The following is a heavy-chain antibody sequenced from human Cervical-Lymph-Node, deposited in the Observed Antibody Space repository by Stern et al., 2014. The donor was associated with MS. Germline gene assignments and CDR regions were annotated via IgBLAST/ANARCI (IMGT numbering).Heavy chain of an antibody. CDR1: GGSISSSNW. Sequence: QVQLQESGPGLVKPSGTLSLTCAVSGGSISSSNWWSWVRQPPGTGLEWIGEIYHSGRTNSNPSLKSRVPISVDKSKNQFSLKLSSVTAADTAVYYCARDGIAATGWYFDLWGRGTLVTVSS. CDR3: ARDGIAATGWYFDL. CDR2: IYHSGRT. V-gene: IGHV4-4*02. D-gene: IGHD6-25*01. J-gene: IGHJ2*01.